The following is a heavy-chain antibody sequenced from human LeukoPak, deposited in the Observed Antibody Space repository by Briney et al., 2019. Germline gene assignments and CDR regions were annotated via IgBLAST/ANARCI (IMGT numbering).Heavy chain of an antibody. Sequence: AGGSLRLSCAASGFTFSCYAMSWVRQAPGKGLEWVSAISGGGGSTYYAASVKGRFTVSRENSKTTLYLQMNSLRAEDTAGYYCAKPTYYYDSSGYYRPIYYFDYWGQGTLVTVSS. J-gene: IGHJ4*02. CDR3: AKPTYYYDSSGYYRPIYYFDY. CDR2: ISGGGGST. CDR1: GFTFSCYA. D-gene: IGHD3-22*01. V-gene: IGHV3-23*01.